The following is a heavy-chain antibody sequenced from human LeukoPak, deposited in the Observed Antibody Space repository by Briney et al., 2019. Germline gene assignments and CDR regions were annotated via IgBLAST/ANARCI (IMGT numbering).Heavy chain of an antibody. Sequence: ASVKVSCKASGYTFTGYYMHWVPQAPGQGLEWMGRINPNSGGTNYAQKFQGRVTSTRHTSIITAYMDLGSLSSADKAVYYCARDIVRLPPGAVTRPYYYYYYMDVWGKGTTVTVSS. V-gene: IGHV1-2*01. CDR3: ARDIVRLPPGAVTRPYYYYYYMDV. CDR2: INPNSGGT. D-gene: IGHD6-19*01. J-gene: IGHJ6*03. CDR1: GYTFTGYY.